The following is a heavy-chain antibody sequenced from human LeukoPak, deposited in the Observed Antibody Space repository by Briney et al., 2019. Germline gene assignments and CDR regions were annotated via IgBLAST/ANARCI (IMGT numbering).Heavy chain of an antibody. CDR1: GGSINSYY. J-gene: IGHJ4*02. V-gene: IGHV4-4*07. CDR2: IYPTGTT. Sequence: PSETLSLTCTVSGGSINSYYCGWVRQPAGKGLEWIGRIYPTGTTNYSPSFKSRLTMSLDTSKNQFSLKLRSVTAADTAVYYCGRQGYTASYYFVDYWSQGTLVTVSS. D-gene: IGHD3-10*01. CDR3: GRQGYTASYYFVDY.